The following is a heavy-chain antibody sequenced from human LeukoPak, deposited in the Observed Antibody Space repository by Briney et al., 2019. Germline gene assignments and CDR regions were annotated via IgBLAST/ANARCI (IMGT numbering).Heavy chain of an antibody. Sequence: SQTLSLTCAVSGGSISSGGYSWSWIRQPPGKGLEWIGYIDHSGSTYCNPSLKSRVTISVDRSKNQFSLKLSSVTAADTAVYYCARDYYDSSGYPNWFDPWGQGTLVTVSS. J-gene: IGHJ5*02. D-gene: IGHD3-22*01. V-gene: IGHV4-30-2*01. CDR2: IDHSGST. CDR1: GGSISSGGYS. CDR3: ARDYYDSSGYPNWFDP.